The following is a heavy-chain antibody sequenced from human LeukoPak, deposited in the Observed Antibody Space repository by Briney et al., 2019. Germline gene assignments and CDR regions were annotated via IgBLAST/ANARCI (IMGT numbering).Heavy chain of an antibody. CDR3: VKSATVTTPRGRFDV. J-gene: IGHJ3*01. CDR2: IGAEGDT. V-gene: IGHV3-23*01. CDR1: GCTFSTYA. D-gene: IGHD4-17*01. Sequence: PGGSLRLSCAASGCTFSTYAMSWVRQAPGKGLQWVAFIGAEGDTYYAESVKGRFTVSRDNSRNTIYLHLNSLTGDDTATYYCVKSATVTTPRGRFDVWGQGTMVTVSS.